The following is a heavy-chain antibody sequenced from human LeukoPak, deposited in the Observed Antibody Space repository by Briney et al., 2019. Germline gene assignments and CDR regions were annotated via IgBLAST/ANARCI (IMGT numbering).Heavy chain of an antibody. Sequence: GASVKVSCKASGGTFSSYAISWVRQAPGQGLEWMGWISAYNGNTSYAQKLQGRVTMTTDTSTSTAYMELRSLRSDDTAMYYCARDEAHGYNWFDPWGQGTLVTVSS. V-gene: IGHV1-18*01. CDR1: GGTFSSYA. CDR3: ARDEAHGYNWFDP. J-gene: IGHJ5*02. CDR2: ISAYNGNT.